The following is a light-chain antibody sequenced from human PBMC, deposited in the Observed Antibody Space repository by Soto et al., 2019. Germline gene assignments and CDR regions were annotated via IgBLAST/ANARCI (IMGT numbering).Light chain of an antibody. Sequence: SQSACTLSLSTGERATLSCRTSQSVSNTYVARYQQKPGQAPRLLIYDTSSRVTGIPDRFSGSGSGTDFTLTISRLEPEDFAVFYCQQYGTSEIIFAQGTRLAI. CDR3: QQYGTSEII. V-gene: IGKV3-20*01. CDR2: DTS. J-gene: IGKJ5*01. CDR1: QSVSNTY.